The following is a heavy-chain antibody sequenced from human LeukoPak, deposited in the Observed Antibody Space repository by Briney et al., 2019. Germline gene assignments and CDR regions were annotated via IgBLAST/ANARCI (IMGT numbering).Heavy chain of an antibody. CDR2: ISAYNGNT. Sequence: GASVTVSCKASGYTFTSYGTSWVRQAPGQGLEWMGWISAYNGNTNYAQKLQGRVTMTTDTSTSTAYMELRSLRSDDTAVYYCARDGSTGTKGRPSDYWGQGTLVTVSS. CDR1: GYTFTSYG. D-gene: IGHD1-7*01. J-gene: IGHJ4*02. CDR3: ARDGSTGTKGRPSDY. V-gene: IGHV1-18*01.